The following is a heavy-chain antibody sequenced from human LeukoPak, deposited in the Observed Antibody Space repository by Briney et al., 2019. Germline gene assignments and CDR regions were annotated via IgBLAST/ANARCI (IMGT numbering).Heavy chain of an antibody. J-gene: IGHJ5*02. CDR1: GYSISSGYC. V-gene: IGHV4-38-2*01. CDR2: IYHSGST. Sequence: PSETLSLTCAASGYSISSGYCWGWIRQPPGKGLEWIGSIYHSGSTYYNPSLKSRVTISVDTSKNQFSLKLSSVTAADTAVYYCARVVVPAAIGNWFDPWGQGTLVTVSS. CDR3: ARVVVPAAIGNWFDP. D-gene: IGHD2-2*02.